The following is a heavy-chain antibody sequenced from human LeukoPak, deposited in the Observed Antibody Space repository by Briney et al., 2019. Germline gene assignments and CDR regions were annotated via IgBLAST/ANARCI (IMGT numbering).Heavy chain of an antibody. V-gene: IGHV3-23*01. CDR1: GFTFGSYA. D-gene: IGHD1-26*01. Sequence: GGSLRLSCAASGFTFGSYAMNWVRQAPGKGLEWVSTISYSGGSTYYVDSVKGRFTISRDNSENTLYLQLNSLRAEDTAVYYCAKAASGSYLYYFDYWGQGTLVTVSS. J-gene: IGHJ4*02. CDR2: ISYSGGST. CDR3: AKAASGSYLYYFDY.